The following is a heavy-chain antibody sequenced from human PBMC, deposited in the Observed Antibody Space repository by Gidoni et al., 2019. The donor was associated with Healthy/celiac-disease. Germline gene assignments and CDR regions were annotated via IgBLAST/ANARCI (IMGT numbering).Heavy chain of an antibody. J-gene: IGHJ5*02. CDR2: IKQDGSEK. CDR3: ARDQGCSSTSCYPWNWFDP. Sequence: EVQLVESGGGLVQPGGSLRLSCAASGFTFSSSCMCCVRQVPGKGLELVANIKQDGSEKYYVYSVKGRFTIYRDNAKNSLYLQMNSLRADDTAVYYCARDQGCSSTSCYPWNWFDPWGQGTLVTVSS. CDR1: GFTFSSSC. V-gene: IGHV3-7*03. D-gene: IGHD2-2*01.